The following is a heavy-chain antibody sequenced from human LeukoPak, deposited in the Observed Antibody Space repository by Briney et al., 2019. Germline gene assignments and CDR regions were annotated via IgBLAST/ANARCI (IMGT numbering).Heavy chain of an antibody. V-gene: IGHV4-59*01. CDR2: IYYSGST. Sequence: SETLSLTCTVSGDSISSYYWSWIRQPPGKGLKWIGYIYYSGSTNYNPSLKSRVTISVDTSKNQFSLKLSSVTAADTAVYYCARDTRGYSSGWSNWFDPWGQGTLVTVSS. J-gene: IGHJ5*02. D-gene: IGHD6-19*01. CDR3: ARDTRGYSSGWSNWFDP. CDR1: GDSISSYY.